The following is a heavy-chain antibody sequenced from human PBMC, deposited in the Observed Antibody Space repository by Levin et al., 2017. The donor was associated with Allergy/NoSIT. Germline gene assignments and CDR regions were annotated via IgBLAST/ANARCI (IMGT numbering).Heavy chain of an antibody. CDR2: LSHSGIPP. D-gene: IGHD2-2*01. V-gene: IGHV3-30*04. CDR1: GFTFNSHA. Sequence: SLKISCVASGFTFNSHAIHWVRRAPGKGLEWVAFLSHSGIPPSSADSVTCRFTISRDNSNNTVYLQMNSLRAEDTAAYYCARDRASCCYYGMNVWGQGTTVTVSS. CDR3: ARDRASCCYYGMNV. J-gene: IGHJ6*02.